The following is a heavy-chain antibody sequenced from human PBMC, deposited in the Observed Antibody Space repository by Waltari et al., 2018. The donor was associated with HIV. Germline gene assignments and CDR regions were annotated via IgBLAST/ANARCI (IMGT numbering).Heavy chain of an antibody. V-gene: IGHV5-51*03. D-gene: IGHD2-8*01. CDR3: TKGMYANEDYFGY. CDR1: GYSFNTYW. Sequence: EVQLVQSGAQVKKPGASPKISCKASGYSFNTYWISWVRQLPGKGLEWMGIIYPGDSDTRYSPSFQGQVTISADKSISTAYLQWSSLQASDTAMYYCTKGMYANEDYFGYWGQGTLVTVSS. J-gene: IGHJ4*02. CDR2: IYPGDSDT.